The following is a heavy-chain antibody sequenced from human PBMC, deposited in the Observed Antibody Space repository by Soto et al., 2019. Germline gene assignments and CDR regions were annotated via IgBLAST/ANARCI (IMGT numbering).Heavy chain of an antibody. CDR3: EKVPYSASSGRTIDY. J-gene: IGHJ4*02. D-gene: IGHD3-22*01. CDR1: GFTFSSYA. CDR2: ISGSGGST. Sequence: GGSLRLSCAASGFTFSSYAMSWVRQAPGKGLEWVSAISGSGGSTYYADSVKGRFTISRDNSKNTLYLQMNSLRAEDTAVYYCEKVPYSASSGRTIDYWGQGTLVTVSS. V-gene: IGHV3-23*01.